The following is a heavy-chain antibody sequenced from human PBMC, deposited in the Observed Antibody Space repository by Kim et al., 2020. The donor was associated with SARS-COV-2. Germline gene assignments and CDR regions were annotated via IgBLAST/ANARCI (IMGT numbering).Heavy chain of an antibody. CDR3: ATSTISGSYYNLGFVYYYGMDV. CDR2: FDPEDGET. J-gene: IGHJ6*02. Sequence: ASVKVSCKVSGYTLTELSMHWVRQAPGKGLEWMGGFDPEDGETIYAQKFQGRVTMTEDTSTDTAYMELSSLRSEDTAVYYCATSTISGSYYNLGFVYYYGMDVWGQGTTVTVSS. V-gene: IGHV1-24*01. D-gene: IGHD3-10*01. CDR1: GYTLTELS.